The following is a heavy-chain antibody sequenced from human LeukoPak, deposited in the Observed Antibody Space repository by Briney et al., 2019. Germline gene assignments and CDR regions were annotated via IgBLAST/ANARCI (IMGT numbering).Heavy chain of an antibody. CDR1: GFTFSTYW. CDR3: ARRGNWNDVSYAFDI. J-gene: IGHJ3*02. V-gene: IGHV3-74*01. CDR2: INSDGSST. Sequence: GGSLRLSCAASGFTFSTYWMHWVRQAPGKGLVWVSRINSDGSSTSYADSVKGRFTISRDNAKNTLYLQMNSLRAEDTAVYYCARRGNWNDVSYAFDIWGQGTMVTVSS. D-gene: IGHD1-1*01.